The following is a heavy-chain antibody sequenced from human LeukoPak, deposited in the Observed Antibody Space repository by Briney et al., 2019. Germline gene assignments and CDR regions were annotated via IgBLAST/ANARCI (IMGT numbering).Heavy chain of an antibody. CDR2: ISSSSSYI. CDR3: ARAPAAAEFDY. D-gene: IGHD6-13*01. CDR1: GFTFSSYS. V-gene: IGHV3-21*01. Sequence: GGSLRLSCAASGFTFSSYSMNWVRQAPGKGLEWVSSISSSSSYIYYADSVKGRLTISRDNAKNSLYLQMNSLRAEDTAVYYCARAPAAAEFDYWGQGTLVTVSS. J-gene: IGHJ4*02.